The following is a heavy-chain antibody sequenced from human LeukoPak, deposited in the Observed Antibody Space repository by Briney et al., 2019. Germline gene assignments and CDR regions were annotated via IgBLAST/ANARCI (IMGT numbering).Heavy chain of an antibody. CDR1: GYSISSGYY. CDR3: ARPNLGYYFDAFDI. D-gene: IGHD3-22*01. J-gene: IGHJ3*02. CDR2: IYHSGST. V-gene: IGHV4-38-2*01. Sequence: SETLSLTCAVSGYSISSGYYWGWIRQPPGRGLEWIGSIYHSGSTYYNPSLKSRVTISIDTSNIQFSLKLSSVTAADTAVYYCARPNLGYYFDAFDIWGQGTMVTVSS.